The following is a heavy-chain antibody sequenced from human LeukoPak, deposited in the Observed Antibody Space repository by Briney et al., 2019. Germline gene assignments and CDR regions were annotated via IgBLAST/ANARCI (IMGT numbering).Heavy chain of an antibody. CDR2: MNPNSGNT. D-gene: IGHD2-2*01. CDR1: GYTFTSYD. Sequence: ASVKVSCKASGYTFTSYDINWVRQATGQGLEWMGWMNPNSGNTGYAQKFQGRVTMTRNTSISTAYMELSSLRSEDTAVYYCARAPYQLLGYWFDYWGQGTLVTVSS. J-gene: IGHJ5*01. V-gene: IGHV1-8*01. CDR3: ARAPYQLLGYWFDY.